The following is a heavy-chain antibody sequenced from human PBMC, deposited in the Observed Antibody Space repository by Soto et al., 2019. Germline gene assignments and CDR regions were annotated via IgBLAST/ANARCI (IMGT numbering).Heavy chain of an antibody. D-gene: IGHD4-17*01. V-gene: IGHV4-30-2*01. CDR1: GGSISSGGYS. J-gene: IGHJ4*02. CDR2: IYHSGST. CDR3: ARGGTDYGDYYFDY. Sequence: QLQLQESGSGLVKPSQTLSLTCAVSGGSISSGGYSWSWIRQPPGKGLEWIGYIYHSGSTYYNPSLKSRVTISVDRSKNQFSLKLRSVTAADTAVYYCARGGTDYGDYYFDYWGQGTLVTVSS.